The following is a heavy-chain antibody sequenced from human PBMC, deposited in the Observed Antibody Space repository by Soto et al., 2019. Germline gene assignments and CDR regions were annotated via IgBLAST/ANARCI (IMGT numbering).Heavy chain of an antibody. CDR2: IYYSGST. J-gene: IGHJ6*03. CDR1: GGSISSSIFY. V-gene: IGHV4-39*01. D-gene: IGHD5-12*01. CDR3: ARHRGYSGYDPEYYYYYMDV. Sequence: SETLSLTCTVSGGSISSSIFYWGWIRQPPGQGLEWIGGIYYSGSTYYNPSLKSRVTISVDTSKNQFSLKLSSVTAADTAVYYCARHRGYSGYDPEYYYYYMDVWGKGTTVT.